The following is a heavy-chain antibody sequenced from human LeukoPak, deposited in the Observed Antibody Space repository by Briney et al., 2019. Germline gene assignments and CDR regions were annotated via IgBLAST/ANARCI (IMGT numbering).Heavy chain of an antibody. V-gene: IGHV3-11*04. CDR3: GSRTGAI. CDR1: GFTFSDYY. D-gene: IGHD7-27*01. CDR2: ISGTGSTI. J-gene: IGHJ3*02. Sequence: GGSLRLSCAASGFTFSDYYMDWIRQAPGKGLEWVSYISGTGSTIYYADSVKGRFTISRDNAKNSLYLQMNSLRAEDTAVYYCGSRTGAIWGQGTMVTVSS.